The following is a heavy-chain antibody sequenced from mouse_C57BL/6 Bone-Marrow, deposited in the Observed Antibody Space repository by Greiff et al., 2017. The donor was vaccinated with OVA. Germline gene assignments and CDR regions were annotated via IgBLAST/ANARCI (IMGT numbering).Heavy chain of an antibody. CDR2: INPNNGGT. CDR1: GYTFTDYN. D-gene: IGHD2-3*01. J-gene: IGHJ2*01. Sequence: EVQLQQSGPELVKPGASVKIPCKASGYTFTDYNMDWVKQSHGKSLEWIGDINPNNGGTIYNQKFKGKATLTVDKSSSTAYMELRSLTSEDTAVYYCARRYDGYLAWFAYWGQGTTLTVSS. V-gene: IGHV1-18*01. CDR3: ARRYDGYLAWFAY.